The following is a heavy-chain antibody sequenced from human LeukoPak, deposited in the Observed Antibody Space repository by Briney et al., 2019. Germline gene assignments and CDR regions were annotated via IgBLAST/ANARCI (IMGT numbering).Heavy chain of an antibody. V-gene: IGHV4-34*01. CDR2: INHSGST. D-gene: IGHD6-19*01. J-gene: IGHJ6*02. Sequence: SETLSLTCAVYGGSFSGYYWSWIRQPPGKGLEWIGEINHSGSTNYNPSLKSRVTISVDTSKNQFSLKLSSVTAADTAVYYCARTTVAGRVYYYYYGMDVWGQGTTVTVSS. CDR1: GGSFSGYY. CDR3: ARTTVAGRVYYYYYGMDV.